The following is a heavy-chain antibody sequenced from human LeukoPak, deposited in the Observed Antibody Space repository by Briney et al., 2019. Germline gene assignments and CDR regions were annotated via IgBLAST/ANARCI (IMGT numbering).Heavy chain of an antibody. J-gene: IGHJ4*02. V-gene: IGHV4-59*01. CDR3: ARDSSGYPTY. CDR2: IYYSGST. Sequence: SETLSLTCTVSGGSISSYYWSWLRQPPGKGLEWIGYIYYSGSTNYNPSLTSRVTISVDTSKNQFSLKLSSVTAADTAVYYCARDSSGYPTYWGQGTLVTVSS. D-gene: IGHD3-22*01. CDR1: GGSISSYY.